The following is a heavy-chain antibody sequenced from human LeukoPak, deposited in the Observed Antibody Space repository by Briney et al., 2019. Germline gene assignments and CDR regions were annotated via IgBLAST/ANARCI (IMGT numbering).Heavy chain of an antibody. CDR2: IYSDGST. CDR3: ARAETAAGSY. Sequence: PGGSLRLSCTASGFSVSSNYMSWVRQAPGRGLEWASVIYSDGSTNYADSVKGRLTISRDNSKNTVYLQMNNLRAEDTAVYYCARAETAAGSYWGQGTLVTVSS. D-gene: IGHD6-13*01. J-gene: IGHJ4*02. CDR1: GFSVSSNY. V-gene: IGHV3-53*01.